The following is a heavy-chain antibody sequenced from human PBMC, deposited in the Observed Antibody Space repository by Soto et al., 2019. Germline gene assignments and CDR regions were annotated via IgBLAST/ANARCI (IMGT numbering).Heavy chain of an antibody. CDR1: GFTFSSYG. J-gene: IGHJ4*02. CDR2: IWYDGSNK. V-gene: IGHV3-33*01. Sequence: GGSLRLSCAASGFTFSSYGMHWVRQAPGKGLEWVAVIWYDGSNKYYADSVKGRFTISRDNSKNTLYLQMNSLRAEDTAVYYCARDRFQYSSGWYGEIDYWGQGTLVTVSS. CDR3: ARDRFQYSSGWYGEIDY. D-gene: IGHD6-19*01.